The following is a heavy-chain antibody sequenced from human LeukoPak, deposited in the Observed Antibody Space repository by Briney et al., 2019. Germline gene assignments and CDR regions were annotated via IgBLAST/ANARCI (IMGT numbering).Heavy chain of an antibody. CDR3: ARVFGGQHSALRKFSLNY. J-gene: IGHJ4*02. V-gene: IGHV1-2*02. Sequence: GASVKVSCKASGYTFTGYYMHWVRQALGQGLEWMGWINPNSGGTNYAQKFQGRVTMTRDTSISTAYMELSRLRSDDTAVYYCARVFGGQHSALRKFSLNYWGQGTLVTVSS. D-gene: IGHD4-23*01. CDR2: INPNSGGT. CDR1: GYTFTGYY.